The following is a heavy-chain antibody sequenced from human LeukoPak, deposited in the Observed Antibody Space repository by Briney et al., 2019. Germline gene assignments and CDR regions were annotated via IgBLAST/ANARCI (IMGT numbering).Heavy chain of an antibody. CDR2: ISGSGSST. CDR1: GFTFSSYA. J-gene: IGHJ4*02. CDR3: AKPRSYYGGNFDY. V-gene: IGHV3-23*01. D-gene: IGHD4-23*01. Sequence: GGSLRLSCAASGFTFSSYAMSWVRQAPGKGLEWVSAISGSGSSTYYADSVKGRFTISRDNSKNTLYLQMNSLRAEDTAVYYCAKPRSYYGGNFDYWGQGTLVTVSS.